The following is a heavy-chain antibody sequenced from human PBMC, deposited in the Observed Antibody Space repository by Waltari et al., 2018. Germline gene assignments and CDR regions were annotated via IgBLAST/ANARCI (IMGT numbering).Heavy chain of an antibody. J-gene: IGHJ4*02. CDR3: ARDSPVVAATQLPFFFGY. V-gene: IGHV3-30-3*01. Sequence: QLQLQESGPGLVKPSETLSLTCTVSGGSISSSSYYWGWIRQAPGKGLEWVAVISYDGSNKYYADSVKGRFTISRDNSKNTLYLQMNSLRAEDTAVYYCARDSPVVAATQLPFFFGYWGQGTLVTVSS. D-gene: IGHD2-15*01. CDR2: ISYDGSNK. CDR1: GGSISSSS.